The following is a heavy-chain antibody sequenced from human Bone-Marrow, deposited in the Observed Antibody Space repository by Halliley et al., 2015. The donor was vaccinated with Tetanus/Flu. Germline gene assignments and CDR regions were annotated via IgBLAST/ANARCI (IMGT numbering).Heavy chain of an antibody. J-gene: IGHJ3*02. CDR2: YSYIGVT. CDR3: ARDPLEGSFDI. CDR1: GGSISGSH. Sequence: LRLSCAVSGGSISGSHWSWVRQPPGKGLEWIGFYSYIGVTRYNPSLKSRVTISLDTSKNQVSLKMISLTAADTAVYYCARDPLEGSFDIWGQGPLVALSS. V-gene: IGHV4-59*01.